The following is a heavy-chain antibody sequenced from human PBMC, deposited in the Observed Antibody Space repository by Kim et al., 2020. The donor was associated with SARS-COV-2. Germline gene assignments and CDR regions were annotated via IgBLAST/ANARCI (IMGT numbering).Heavy chain of an antibody. CDR1: GYTFTDYY. V-gene: IGHV1-2*05. CDR2: INPKNGDT. J-gene: IGHJ5*02. D-gene: IGHD6-13*01. Sequence: ASVKVSCKASGYTFTDYYLHWVRRAPGQGLEWMGRINPKNGDTAYAQRFRGRVTLTGDTSLTTSYMELSRLTFDDTGIYYCARPGRGSSWSSGFAPWGQGPLVTVS. CDR3: ARPGRGSSWSSGFAP.